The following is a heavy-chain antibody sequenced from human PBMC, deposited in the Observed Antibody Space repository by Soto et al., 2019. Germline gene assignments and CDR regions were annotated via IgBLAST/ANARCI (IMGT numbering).Heavy chain of an antibody. CDR2: ISTGNGNT. Sequence: ASVKVSCKASGYTFTDYAIHWVRRAPGQRLEWMGWISTGNGNTKYSQKFQGRVTITRDTSATTAYMELSSLRSEDTAVYFCARQPRGPGYGERGLYFDYWGQGTLVTVSS. CDR3: ARQPRGPGYGERGLYFDY. CDR1: GYTFTDYA. V-gene: IGHV1-3*04. J-gene: IGHJ4*02. D-gene: IGHD3-16*01.